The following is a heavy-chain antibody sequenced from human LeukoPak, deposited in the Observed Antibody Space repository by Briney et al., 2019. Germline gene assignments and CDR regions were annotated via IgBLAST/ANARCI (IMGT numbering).Heavy chain of an antibody. CDR1: GGTFSSYA. Sequence: SVKVSCKASGGTFSSYAISWVRQAPGQGLEWMGGIIPIFGTANYAQKFQGRVTITADESTSTAYMELSSLRSGDTAVYYCARERRYCSSTSCRRNMDVWGKGTTVTVSS. D-gene: IGHD2-2*01. CDR3: ARERRYCSSTSCRRNMDV. J-gene: IGHJ6*03. V-gene: IGHV1-69*01. CDR2: IIPIFGTA.